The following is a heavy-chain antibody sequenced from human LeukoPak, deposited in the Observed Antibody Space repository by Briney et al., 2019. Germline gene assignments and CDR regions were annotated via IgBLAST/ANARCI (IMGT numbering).Heavy chain of an antibody. Sequence: GGSLRLSCAASGFTFDRYWMHWVRQTPGKKLVWVSRINQDGHYITYADSVQGRCTISRDTAKNTLFLQMNSLRAEDTAVYYCARESMVGGALQYWGQGALVTVSS. CDR2: INQDGHYI. CDR1: GFTFDRYW. V-gene: IGHV3-74*01. D-gene: IGHD2-8*01. CDR3: ARESMVGGALQY. J-gene: IGHJ4*02.